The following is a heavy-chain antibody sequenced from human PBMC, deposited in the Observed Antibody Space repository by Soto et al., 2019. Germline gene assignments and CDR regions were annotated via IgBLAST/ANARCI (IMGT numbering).Heavy chain of an antibody. J-gene: IGHJ3*02. CDR1: GFTFSSYA. CDR2: ISYDGSNK. CDR3: ARAHQPETYYYDSSGYLPGTAFDI. Sequence: QVQLVESGGGVVQPGRSLRLSCAASGFTFSSYAMHWVRQAPGKGLEWVAVISYDGSNKYYADSVKGRFTISRDNSKNTLYLQMNSLRAEDTAVYYCARAHQPETYYYDSSGYLPGTAFDIWGQGTMVTVSS. D-gene: IGHD3-22*01. V-gene: IGHV3-30-3*01.